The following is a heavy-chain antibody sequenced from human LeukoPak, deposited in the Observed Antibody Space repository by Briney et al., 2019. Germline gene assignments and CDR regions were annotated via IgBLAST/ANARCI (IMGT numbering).Heavy chain of an antibody. D-gene: IGHD2-2*01. CDR1: GGSISSGGYY. J-gene: IGHJ4*02. V-gene: IGHV4-31*03. Sequence: PSETLSLTCSVSGGSISSGGYYWSWIRQHPGQGLEWIGYIYYSGSTYYNPSLKSRVTISVDTSKNQFSLKLSSVTAADTAVYYCARLHSSYAVDYWGQGTLVTVSS. CDR3: ARLHSSYAVDY. CDR2: IYYSGST.